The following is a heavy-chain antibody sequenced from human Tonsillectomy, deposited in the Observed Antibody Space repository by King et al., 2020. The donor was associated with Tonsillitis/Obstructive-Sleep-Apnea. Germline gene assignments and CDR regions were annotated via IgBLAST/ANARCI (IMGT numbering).Heavy chain of an antibody. CDR1: GFTFSSYS. CDR2: ISSSSSYI. D-gene: IGHD3-16*01. V-gene: IGHV3-21*01. J-gene: IGHJ4*02. CDR3: ASVLGELHTGYFDY. Sequence: VQLVESGGGLVKPGRSLRLSCAASGFTFSSYSMNWVRQAPGKGLEWVSSISSSSSYIYYADSVKGRFTISRDNAKNSLYLQMNSLRAEDTAVYYCASVLGELHTGYFDYWGQGTLVTVSS.